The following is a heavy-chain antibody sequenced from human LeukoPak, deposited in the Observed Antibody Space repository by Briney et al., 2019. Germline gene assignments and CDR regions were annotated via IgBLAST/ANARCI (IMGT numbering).Heavy chain of an antibody. V-gene: IGHV3-23*01. Sequence: GGSLRLSCAASGFTFSSYAMTWVRQAPGKGLEWVSSISGSGGTTYYADSVKGRFTISRDNSKNTLYLQMNSLRAEDTALYYCAKDPRESIGWAAFDYWGQGTLVTVSS. J-gene: IGHJ4*02. CDR1: GFTFSSYA. CDR3: AKDPRESIGWAAFDY. CDR2: ISGSGGTT. D-gene: IGHD6-19*01.